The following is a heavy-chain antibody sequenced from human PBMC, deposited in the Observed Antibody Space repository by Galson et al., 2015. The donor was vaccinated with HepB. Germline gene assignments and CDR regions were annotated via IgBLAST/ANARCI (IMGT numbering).Heavy chain of an antibody. D-gene: IGHD2-15*01. CDR2: IYPGDSDT. Sequence: QSGVEVKKPGESLKISCKGSGYSFTSYWIGWVRQMPGKGLEWMGIIYPGDSDTRYSPSFQGQVTISADKSISTAYLQWSSLKASDTAMYYCARTVDYCSGGSCFPLFDYWGQGTLVTVSS. CDR1: GYSFTSYW. CDR3: ARTVDYCSGGSCFPLFDY. V-gene: IGHV5-51*03. J-gene: IGHJ4*02.